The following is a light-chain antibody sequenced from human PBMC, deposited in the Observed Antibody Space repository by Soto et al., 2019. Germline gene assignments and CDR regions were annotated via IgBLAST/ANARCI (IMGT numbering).Light chain of an antibody. Sequence: SYELTQPPSVSVSPGQTAGITCSGDALPKQYAYWYQQKPGQAPVLVIYKDSERPSGIPERFSGSSSGTTVTLTISGVQAEDEADYYCQSADSSGTYRVFGTGTKVTV. V-gene: IGLV3-25*02. J-gene: IGLJ1*01. CDR2: KDS. CDR3: QSADSSGTYRV. CDR1: ALPKQY.